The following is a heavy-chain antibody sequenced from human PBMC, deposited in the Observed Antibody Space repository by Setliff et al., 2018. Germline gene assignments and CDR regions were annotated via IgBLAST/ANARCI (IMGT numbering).Heavy chain of an antibody. Sequence: PGGSLRLSCTASGFTFSNAWMTWVRQAPGKGLEWVGRIRSKTDGGTTDYAAPVKGRFIISRDDSKRTLYLQMNSLKNEDTALYYCMSTPSGTYSTYYYYYNMDVWGKGTQVTVSS. CDR1: GFTFSNAW. D-gene: IGHD3-10*01. CDR3: MSTPSGTYSTYYYYYNMDV. CDR2: IRSKTDGGTT. V-gene: IGHV3-15*01. J-gene: IGHJ6*03.